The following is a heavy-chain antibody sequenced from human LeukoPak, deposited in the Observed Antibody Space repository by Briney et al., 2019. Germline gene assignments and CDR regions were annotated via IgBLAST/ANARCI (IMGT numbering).Heavy chain of an antibody. J-gene: IGHJ4*02. V-gene: IGHV4-39*01. CDR1: GGSISSSSYY. CDR2: IYYSGST. D-gene: IGHD2-15*01. CDR3: ARVCSSGRCCDQ. Sequence: PSETLSLTCTVSGGSISSSSYYWGWIRQPPGKGLEWIGSIYYSGSTYYNPSLKSRVTISVDTSKNQFSLKLSSVTAADTAVYYCARVCSSGRCCDQWGQGTLVTVSS.